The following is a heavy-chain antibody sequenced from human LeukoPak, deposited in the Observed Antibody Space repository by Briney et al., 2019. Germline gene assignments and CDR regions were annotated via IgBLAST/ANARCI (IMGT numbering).Heavy chain of an antibody. CDR2: ISGSGGST. Sequence: GGSLRLSCAASGFTFSSYAMSWVRQAPGKGLEGVSAISGSGGSTYYADSVKGRFTISRDNSKNTLYLQMNSLTAADTAVYYCANFYGSGSYYNSLDAFDIWGQGTMVTVSS. V-gene: IGHV3-23*01. CDR1: GFTFSSYA. J-gene: IGHJ3*02. CDR3: ANFYGSGSYYNSLDAFDI. D-gene: IGHD3-10*01.